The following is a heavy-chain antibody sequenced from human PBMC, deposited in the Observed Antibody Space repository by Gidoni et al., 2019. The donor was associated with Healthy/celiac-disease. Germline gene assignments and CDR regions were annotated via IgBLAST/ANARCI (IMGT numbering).Heavy chain of an antibody. CDR2: INAGNGNT. Sequence: QDQLVQSGAEVKKPGASVKVSCKASGYTFTSYAMHWVRQAPGQRLEWMGWINAGNGNTKYSQKFQGRVTITRDTSASTAYMELSSLRSEDTAVYYCASSAMRGYGSGIGMDVWGQGTTVTVSS. D-gene: IGHD3-10*01. J-gene: IGHJ6*02. V-gene: IGHV1-3*01. CDR3: ASSAMRGYGSGIGMDV. CDR1: GYTFTSYA.